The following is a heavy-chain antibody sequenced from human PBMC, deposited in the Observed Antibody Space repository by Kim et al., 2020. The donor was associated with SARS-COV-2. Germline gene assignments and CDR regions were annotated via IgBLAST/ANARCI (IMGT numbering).Heavy chain of an antibody. J-gene: IGHJ4*02. D-gene: IGHD3-22*01. CDR1: GGSISSYY. CDR3: ARGGNYYDGFDY. V-gene: IGHV4-59*01. Sequence: SETLSLTCTVSGGSISSYYWSWLRQAPGKGLEWIGYISYTGDTNYNPSLKSRVTISLDTSKKQFSLKVTSVTAADTALYYCARGGNYYDGFDYWGQGTPVTVSS. CDR2: ISYTGDT.